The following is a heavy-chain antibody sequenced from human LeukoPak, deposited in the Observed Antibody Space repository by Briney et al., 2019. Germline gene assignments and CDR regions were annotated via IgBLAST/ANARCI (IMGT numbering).Heavy chain of an antibody. V-gene: IGHV3-7*01. D-gene: IGHD3-16*01. CDR2: INQDGREK. CDR1: GFTFSTYW. Sequence: PGGSLRLSCEASGFTFSTYWMTWVRQAPGRGLEWVANINQDGREKTYVDSVKGRFTISRDNAKKSLYLQMNSLRAEDTALYYCARDQALGGAFDIWGQGTMVTVSS. J-gene: IGHJ3*02. CDR3: ARDQALGGAFDI.